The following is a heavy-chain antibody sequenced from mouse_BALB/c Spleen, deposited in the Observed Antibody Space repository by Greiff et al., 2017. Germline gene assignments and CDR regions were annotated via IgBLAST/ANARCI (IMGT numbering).Heavy chain of an antibody. D-gene: IGHD4-1*01. CDR3: ATRTGPFAY. CDR1: GYSITSDYA. CDR2: ISYSGST. J-gene: IGHJ3*01. Sequence: EVQLQESGPGLVKPSQSLSLTCTVTGYSITSDYAWNWIRQFPGNKLEWMGYISYSGSTSYNPSLKSRISITRDTSKNQFFLQLNSVTTEDTATYYCATRTGPFAYWGQGTLVTVSA. V-gene: IGHV3-2*02.